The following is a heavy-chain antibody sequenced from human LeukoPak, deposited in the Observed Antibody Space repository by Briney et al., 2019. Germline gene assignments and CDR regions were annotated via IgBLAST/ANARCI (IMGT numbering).Heavy chain of an antibody. V-gene: IGHV4-34*01. CDR3: ARVDVEYSSSSNFDY. CDR1: GGSFSSYY. CDR2: INHSGST. D-gene: IGHD6-6*01. Sequence: PSETLSLTCAVYGGSFSSYYWSWIRQPPGKGLEWIGEINHSGSTNYNPSLKSRVTISVDTSKNQFSLKLSSVTAADTAVYYCARVDVEYSSSSNFDYWGQGTLVTVSS. J-gene: IGHJ4*02.